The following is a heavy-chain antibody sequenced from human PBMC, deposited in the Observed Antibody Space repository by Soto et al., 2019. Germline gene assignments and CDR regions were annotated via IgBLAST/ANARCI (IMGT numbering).Heavy chain of an antibody. J-gene: IGHJ4*02. V-gene: IGHV1-69*13. Sequence: SVKVSCKASGGTFSSYAISWVRQAPGQGLEWMGGIIPIFGTANYAQKFQGRVTITADESTSTAYMELSSLRSEDTAVYYCARDPGIAAAGNFDYWGQGALVTVSS. CDR2: IIPIFGTA. CDR3: ARDPGIAAAGNFDY. D-gene: IGHD6-13*01. CDR1: GGTFSSYA.